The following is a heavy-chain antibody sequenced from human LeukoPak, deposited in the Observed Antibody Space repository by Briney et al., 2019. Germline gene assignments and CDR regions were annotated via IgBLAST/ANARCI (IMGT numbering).Heavy chain of an antibody. CDR3: TKDVRRCNGACT. V-gene: IGHV3-23*01. CDR1: GFSFSTYS. D-gene: IGHD2-8*01. Sequence: GGSLRLSCAASGFSFSTYSFSWVRQAPGKGLEWVSGISASGGDTFYADSVKGRFTISRDNSKNTLSLQMNSLRVEDTAIYYCTKDVRRCNGACTWGQGTLVTVSS. CDR2: ISASGGDT. J-gene: IGHJ5*02.